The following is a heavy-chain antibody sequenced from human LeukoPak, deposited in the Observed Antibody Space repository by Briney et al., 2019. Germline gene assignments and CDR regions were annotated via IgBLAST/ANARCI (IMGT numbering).Heavy chain of an antibody. CDR1: GFTVSSNY. CDR2: IYRGGNT. CDR3: ALAGDFYYMDA. Sequence: PGGSLRLSCAASGFTVSSNYMSWVRQAPGKGLEWVSLIYRGGNTYYADSVKGRLTISRDNSENTLYLQMNSLRVEDTAVYYCALAGDFYYMDAWGKGTTVTVSS. D-gene: IGHD1-26*01. V-gene: IGHV3-53*01. J-gene: IGHJ6*03.